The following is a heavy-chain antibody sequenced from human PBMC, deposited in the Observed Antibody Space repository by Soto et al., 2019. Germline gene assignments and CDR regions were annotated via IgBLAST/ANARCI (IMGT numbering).Heavy chain of an antibody. J-gene: IGHJ4*02. V-gene: IGHV3-30-3*01. CDR2: ISYDGSNK. CDR3: AGSHYDFWSGYPGHYFDY. Sequence: GGSLRLSCAASGFTFSSYAMHWVRQAPGKGLEWVAVISYDGSNKYYADSVKGRFTISRDNSKNTLYLQMNSLRAEDTAVYYCAGSHYDFWSGYPGHYFDYWGQGTLVTVSS. D-gene: IGHD3-3*01. CDR1: GFTFSSYA.